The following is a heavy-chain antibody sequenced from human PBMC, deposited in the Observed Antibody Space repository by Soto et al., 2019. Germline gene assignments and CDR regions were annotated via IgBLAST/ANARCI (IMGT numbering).Heavy chain of an antibody. Sequence: GGSLSLSCAAAAFTFSSYAMCWVRPAPGKGLEWVSGISGSGGSTYYADSVKGRFTISRDNSKNTLYLQMNSLRAEDTAVYYCAKGYCSSTSCSYDYWGQGTLVTVSS. CDR2: ISGSGGST. J-gene: IGHJ4*02. CDR1: AFTFSSYA. V-gene: IGHV3-23*01. D-gene: IGHD2-2*01. CDR3: AKGYCSSTSCSYDY.